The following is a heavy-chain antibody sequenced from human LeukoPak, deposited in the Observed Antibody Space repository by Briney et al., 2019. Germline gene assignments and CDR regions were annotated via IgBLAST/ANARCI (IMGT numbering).Heavy chain of an antibody. J-gene: IGHJ4*02. Sequence: SETLSLTCTVSGGPISTYYWTWIRQPPGKGLEWIGYIYYSGNTNYNPSLKSRVTILVDTSKNQFSLKLSSVTAADTAVYYCARTGSWYNYFDYWGQGTLVTVSS. V-gene: IGHV4-59*01. CDR3: ARTGSWYNYFDY. D-gene: IGHD6-13*01. CDR2: IYYSGNT. CDR1: GGPISTYY.